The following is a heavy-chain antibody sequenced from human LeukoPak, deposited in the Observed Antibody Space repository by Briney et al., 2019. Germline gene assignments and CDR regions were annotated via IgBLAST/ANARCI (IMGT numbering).Heavy chain of an antibody. CDR2: ISTSAVTI. D-gene: IGHD1-26*01. CDR3: ARVDMGAADY. Sequence: GGSLRLSCAASVFTFRTYEMNWVRHAPGEGLEWVSYISTSAVTIYYAASVQGRFTVSRANANSYLYLHLDSLRAEDTAGYNCARVDMGAADYWGQGTLVTVSS. J-gene: IGHJ4*02. V-gene: IGHV3-48*03. CDR1: VFTFRTYE.